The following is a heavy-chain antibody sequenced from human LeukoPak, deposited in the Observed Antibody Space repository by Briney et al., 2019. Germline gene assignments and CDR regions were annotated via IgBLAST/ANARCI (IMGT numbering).Heavy chain of an antibody. V-gene: IGHV3-43*02. CDR1: GFTFRNYT. D-gene: IGHD3-16*01. J-gene: IGHJ6*02. Sequence: PGSSLRLSFSASGFTFRNYTIHLIRQAPGKGLEWVSLITGDGGSTYYADSVKGRFTISRDNSKNSLYLQMNSLRTEATALYYCTKDMGDSTPKNYYYYYGMNVWGQGTTFSVSS. CDR2: ITGDGGST. CDR3: TKDMGDSTPKNYYYYYGMNV.